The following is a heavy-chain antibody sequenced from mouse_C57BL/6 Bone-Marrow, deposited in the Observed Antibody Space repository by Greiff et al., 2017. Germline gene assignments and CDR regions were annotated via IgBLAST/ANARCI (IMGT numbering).Heavy chain of an antibody. D-gene: IGHD2-1*01. Sequence: VQLQQPGAELVKPGASVKLSCKASGYTFTSYWMHWMKQRPGQGLEWIGMIHPNSGSTNYNEKFKSKATLTVDKSSSTAYMQLSSLTSEDSAVYYCANLYGNYVFAYWGQGTLVTVSA. CDR1: GYTFTSYW. J-gene: IGHJ3*01. CDR3: ANLYGNYVFAY. V-gene: IGHV1-64*01. CDR2: IHPNSGST.